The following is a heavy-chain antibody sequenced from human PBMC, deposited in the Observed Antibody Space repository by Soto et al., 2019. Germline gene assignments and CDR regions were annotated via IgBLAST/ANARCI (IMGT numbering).Heavy chain of an antibody. CDR2: INPNSGGT. J-gene: IGHJ4*02. CDR3: ARVPPGVTLASSWYYFDY. CDR1: GYTFTGYY. Sequence: GASVKVSCKASGYTFTGYYMHWVRQAPGQGLEWMGWINPNSGGTNYAQKFQGRVTMTRDTSISTAYMELSRLRSDDTAVYYCARVPPGVTLASSWYYFDYWGQGTLVTVS. V-gene: IGHV1-2*02. D-gene: IGHD6-13*01.